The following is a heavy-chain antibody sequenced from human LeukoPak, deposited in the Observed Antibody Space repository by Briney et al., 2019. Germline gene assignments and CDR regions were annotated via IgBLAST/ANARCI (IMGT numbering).Heavy chain of an antibody. V-gene: IGHV3-48*01. J-gene: IGHJ4*02. CDR1: VFTFSSYS. D-gene: IGHD3-10*01. Sequence: PGGPLRLSCAACVFTFSSYSMNWVRQAPGKALEWVSYISSSSSTIYYGDSVKGRFTISRDNAKNSLYLQMNSLRAEDTAVYYCAREPGLWFGDEWGIDYWGQGTLVTVSS. CDR2: ISSSSSTI. CDR3: AREPGLWFGDEWGIDY.